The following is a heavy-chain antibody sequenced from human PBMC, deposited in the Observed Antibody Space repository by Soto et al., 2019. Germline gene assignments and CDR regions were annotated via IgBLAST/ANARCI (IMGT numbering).Heavy chain of an antibody. V-gene: IGHV1-24*01. CDR1: GYTLTELS. CDR2: FDPEDGET. CDR3: ATLYSGYDHKRADY. Sequence: ASVKVSCKVSGYTLTELSMHWVRQAPGKGLEWMGGFDPEDGETIYAQKFQGRVTMTEDTSTDTAYMELSSLRSEDTAVYYCATLYSGYDHKRADYWGQGTLVTVSS. J-gene: IGHJ4*02. D-gene: IGHD5-12*01.